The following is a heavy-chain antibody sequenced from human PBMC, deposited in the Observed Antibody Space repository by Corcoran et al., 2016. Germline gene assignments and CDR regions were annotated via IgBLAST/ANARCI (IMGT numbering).Heavy chain of an antibody. D-gene: IGHD3-22*01. CDR3: AEDGYHLGGIRNWFDA. CDR1: GGTFSSYA. V-gene: IGHV1-69*01. J-gene: IGHJ5*02. CDR2: IIPIFGTA. Sequence: QVQLVQSGAEVKKPGSSVKVSCKASGGTFSSYAISWVRQAPGQGLEWMGGIIPIFGTANYAQKFQGRVTITADESTSTAYMELSSLRSEDTAVYYCAEDGYHLGGIRNWFDAWGQGTLVTVSS.